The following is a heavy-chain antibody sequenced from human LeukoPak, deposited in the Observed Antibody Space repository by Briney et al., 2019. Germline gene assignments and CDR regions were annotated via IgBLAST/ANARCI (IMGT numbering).Heavy chain of an antibody. Sequence: SETLSLTCTVSGGSISSSSYYWGWIRQPPGKGLEWIGSIYYSGSTYYIPSLKSRATIYVDTSKNKFSLKLSSLTAADTAVYSCARQGVERYYYDSSGSNKGFDYWGQGTLVTVSS. CDR2: IYYSGST. D-gene: IGHD3-22*01. CDR3: ARQGVERYYYDSSGSNKGFDY. V-gene: IGHV4-39*01. CDR1: GGSISSSSYY. J-gene: IGHJ4*02.